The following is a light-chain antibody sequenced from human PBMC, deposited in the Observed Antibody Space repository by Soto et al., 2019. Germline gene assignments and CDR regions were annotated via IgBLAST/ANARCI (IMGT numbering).Light chain of an antibody. V-gene: IGKV3-20*01. CDR1: QSVSSSY. CDR3: QQYGSSPWT. CDR2: GAY. Sequence: EIVLTQYPGTLSLSAGERDTLSCLASQSVSSSYLAWYQQKPGQATRLLIYGAYSRATGITDRFSGSGSGTDFTLTTSRLEPEDFAVYYCQQYGSSPWTFGQGTQVEIK. J-gene: IGKJ1*01.